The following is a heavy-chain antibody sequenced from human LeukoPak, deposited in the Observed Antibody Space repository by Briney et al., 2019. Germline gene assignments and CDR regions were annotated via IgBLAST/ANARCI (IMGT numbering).Heavy chain of an antibody. Sequence: GGSLRLSCAASGFTVSSNYMSWVRQAPGKGLVWVSVIYSGGNTYYADSVKGRFTISRDNSKNTLYLQMNSLRAEDRAVYYCARDGGNYYPAYWGQGTLVTVSS. D-gene: IGHD1-26*01. CDR3: ARDGGNYYPAY. V-gene: IGHV3-53*01. J-gene: IGHJ4*02. CDR1: GFTVSSNY. CDR2: IYSGGNT.